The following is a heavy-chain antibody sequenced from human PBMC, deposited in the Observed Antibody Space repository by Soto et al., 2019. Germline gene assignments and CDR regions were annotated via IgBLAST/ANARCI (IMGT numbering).Heavy chain of an antibody. CDR1: GYSISSVEY. CDR2: IYRSGYT. Sequence: SETLDLSCAVAGYSISSVEYWGWIRQPPGKGLEWIGSIYRSGYTYYNPSLKSRVTISLDTSKNQFSLNLTSVTAADTAVYYCARPRTVFGAVQYWGLGTLVTVSS. CDR3: ARPRTVFGAVQY. V-gene: IGHV4-38-2*01. J-gene: IGHJ4*02. D-gene: IGHD3-3*01.